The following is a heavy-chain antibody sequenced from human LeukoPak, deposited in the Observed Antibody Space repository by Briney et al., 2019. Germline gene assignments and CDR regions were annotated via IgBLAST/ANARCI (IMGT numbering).Heavy chain of an antibody. D-gene: IGHD3-10*01. V-gene: IGHV3-7*01. CDR1: GFTFSSYW. CDR3: AIRPSYYGPT. Sequence: GGSLRLFCVASGFTFSSYWMTWVRQAPGKGLEWVANIKRDGSEKFYVDSVKGRFTISRDNAKNSLYLQMNSLRAEDTAVYYCAIRPSYYGPTWGQGTLVTVSS. J-gene: IGHJ4*02. CDR2: IKRDGSEK.